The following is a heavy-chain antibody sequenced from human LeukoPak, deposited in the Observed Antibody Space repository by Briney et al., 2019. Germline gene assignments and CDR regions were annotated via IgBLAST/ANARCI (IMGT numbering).Heavy chain of an antibody. CDR2: IWYDGSDK. Sequence: TGGSLRLSCVASGFTFSSYGMNWVRQAPGKGLEWVAVIWYDGSDKYYADSVKGRFTISRDNSKNTLYLQMTSLRADDTAVYYCARDRVLHYFDYWGQGALVTVSS. CDR3: ARDRVLHYFDY. V-gene: IGHV3-33*08. CDR1: GFTFSSYG. J-gene: IGHJ4*02. D-gene: IGHD3-16*01.